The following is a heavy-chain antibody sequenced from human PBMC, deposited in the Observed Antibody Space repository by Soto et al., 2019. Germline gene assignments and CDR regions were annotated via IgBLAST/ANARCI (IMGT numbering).Heavy chain of an antibody. Sequence: SETLSLTCAVYGGSFSGYYWSWIRQPPGKGLEWIGEINHSGSTNYKPSLKSRVTISVDTSKNQFSLKLSSVTAADTAVYYCASGGLKALAYWGQGTLVTVSS. V-gene: IGHV4-34*01. D-gene: IGHD1-1*01. J-gene: IGHJ4*02. CDR1: GGSFSGYY. CDR3: ASGGLKALAY. CDR2: INHSGST.